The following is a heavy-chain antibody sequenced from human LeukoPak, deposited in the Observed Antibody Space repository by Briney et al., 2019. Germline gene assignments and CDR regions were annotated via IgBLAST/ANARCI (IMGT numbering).Heavy chain of an antibody. CDR1: GFTFSDYY. J-gene: IGHJ1*01. CDR2: ISSSGSTI. D-gene: IGHD3-3*01. CDR3: ARDRRDRYYDFWSGSGYFQH. V-gene: IGHV3-11*04. Sequence: GGSLRLSCAASGFTFSDYYMSWIRQAPGKGLEWVSYISSSGSTIYYADSVKGRFTISRDNAKNSLYLQMNSLRAEDTAVYYCARDRRDRYYDFWSGSGYFQHWGQGTLVTVSS.